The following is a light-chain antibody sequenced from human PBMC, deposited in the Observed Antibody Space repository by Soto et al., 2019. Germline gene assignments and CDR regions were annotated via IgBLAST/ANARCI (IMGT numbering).Light chain of an antibody. V-gene: IGLV1-47*01. J-gene: IGLJ1*01. CDR2: RNN. Sequence: QSVLTQPPSASGTPGQRVTISCSGSSSNIGSNYVYWYQQLPGTAPKLLIYRNNQRPSGVPDRFSGSKSGTSASLAISGLPSEDEADYYCAAWDDSLSAFYVFGTGTKVPVL. CDR1: SSNIGSNY. CDR3: AAWDDSLSAFYV.